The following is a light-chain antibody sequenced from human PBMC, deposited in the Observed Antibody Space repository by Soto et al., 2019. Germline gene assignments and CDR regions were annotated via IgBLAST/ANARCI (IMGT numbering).Light chain of an antibody. CDR1: QNINSD. J-gene: IGKJ2*01. CDR3: QQYHKWPIHYT. Sequence: EIVMTQSPVTLSVSPGEIATLSCRARQNINSDLAWYQQRPGQAPRLLIYDASSRATGIPPRIKCSGSGTDFTLTLSSLQSEDLGVYFCQQYHKWPIHYTIGQGTKLEI. V-gene: IGKV3-15*01. CDR2: DAS.